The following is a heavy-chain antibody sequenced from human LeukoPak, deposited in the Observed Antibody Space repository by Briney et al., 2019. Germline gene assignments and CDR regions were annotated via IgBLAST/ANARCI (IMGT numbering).Heavy chain of an antibody. V-gene: IGHV1-2*06. CDR2: INPNSGGT. D-gene: IGHD5-18*01. CDR1: GYSFTGYY. Sequence: ASVKVSCKASGYSFTGYYMHWVRQAPGQWLEWMGRINPNSGGTNYAQKFQGRVTMTRDSSISTAYMELSRLTSDDTAVYYCARGDTAQGDYWGQGTLVTVSS. CDR3: ARGDTAQGDY. J-gene: IGHJ4*02.